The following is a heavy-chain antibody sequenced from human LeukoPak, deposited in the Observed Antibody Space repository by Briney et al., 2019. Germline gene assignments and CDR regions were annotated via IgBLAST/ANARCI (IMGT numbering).Heavy chain of an antibody. J-gene: IGHJ4*02. Sequence: SETLSLTCTVSGGSISSSSYYWGWIRQPPGKGLEWIGSIYYSGSTYYNPSLKSRVTISVDTSKNQFSLKLSSVTAADTAVYYCARRSSGWYGYFDYWGQGTLVTVSS. CDR1: GGSISSSSYY. CDR2: IYYSGST. CDR3: ARRSSGWYGYFDY. D-gene: IGHD6-19*01. V-gene: IGHV4-39*01.